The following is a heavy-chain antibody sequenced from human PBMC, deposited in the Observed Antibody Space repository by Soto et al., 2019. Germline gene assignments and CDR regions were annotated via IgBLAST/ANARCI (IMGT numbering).Heavy chain of an antibody. CDR2: IYYSGST. V-gene: IGHV4-59*01. Sequence: PSETLSLTCTVSGGSINNYYWSWIRQPPGKGLEWIGYIYYSGSTNYNPSLKSRVTISVDTSKNQFSLKLSSVTAADTAVYYCARERSVANWFDPWGQGTLVTVSS. J-gene: IGHJ5*02. D-gene: IGHD3-10*01. CDR3: ARERSVANWFDP. CDR1: GGSINNYY.